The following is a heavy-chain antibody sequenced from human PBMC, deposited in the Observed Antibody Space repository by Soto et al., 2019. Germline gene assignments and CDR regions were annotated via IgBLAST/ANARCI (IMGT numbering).Heavy chain of an antibody. V-gene: IGHV3-30*03. CDR2: ISYDGGLQ. CDR3: VSDRGYGHASVPYS. CDR1: GFAFSSYG. Sequence: QAQLVESGGGVVQPGRSLRLSCAASGFAFSSYGMHWVRQAPGTGLEWVAVISYDGGLQHYADSVKGRFTNSRDNSKNMVLLQMSSLRAEDTAVYYCVSDRGYGHASVPYSWGQGTLVSVSS. J-gene: IGHJ4*02. D-gene: IGHD5-18*01.